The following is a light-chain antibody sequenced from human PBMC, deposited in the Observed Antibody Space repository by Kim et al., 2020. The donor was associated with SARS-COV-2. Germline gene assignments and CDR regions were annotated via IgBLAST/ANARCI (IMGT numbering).Light chain of an antibody. Sequence: QSIAFSCTGTHRDVRTYTLVSWYQHHPGKAPKLMFYEVSKRPSGVSNRFSGSKSGNTASLTISGLQDEDEADYYCCSYAGSSTLVFGGGTQLTVL. V-gene: IGLV2-23*02. J-gene: IGLJ2*01. CDR1: HRDVRTYTL. CDR2: EVS. CDR3: CSYAGSSTLV.